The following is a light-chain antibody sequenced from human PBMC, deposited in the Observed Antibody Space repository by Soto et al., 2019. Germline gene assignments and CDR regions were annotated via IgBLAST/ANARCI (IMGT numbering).Light chain of an antibody. CDR3: QQRSDWPPLT. Sequence: EIVLTQSPATLSLSPGERATLSCRASQSVRRYLAWYQQKPGQAPRLLIYDTSNRATGVPARFSGSGSGTDFTLPISGLEPEDFAVYYCQQRSDWPPLTFGGGTKVEI. J-gene: IGKJ4*01. CDR2: DTS. V-gene: IGKV3-11*01. CDR1: QSVRRY.